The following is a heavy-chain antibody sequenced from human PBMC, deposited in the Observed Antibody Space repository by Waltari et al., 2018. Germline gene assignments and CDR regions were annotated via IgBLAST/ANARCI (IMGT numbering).Heavy chain of an antibody. CDR3: ARTRLWFLGWFDP. V-gene: IGHV4-39*01. CDR2: IYYSGST. Sequence: QLQLQESGPGLVKPSETLSLTCTVSGGSISSSSSYWGWHRQPPGKGLEWIGSIYYSGSTYYNPSLKSRVTISVDTSKNQFSLKLSSVTAADTAVYYCARTRLWFLGWFDPWGQGTLVTVSS. CDR1: GGSISSSSSY. D-gene: IGHD5-18*01. J-gene: IGHJ5*02.